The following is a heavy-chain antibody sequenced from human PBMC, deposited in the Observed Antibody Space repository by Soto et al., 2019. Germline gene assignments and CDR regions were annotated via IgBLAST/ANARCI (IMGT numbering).Heavy chain of an antibody. CDR1: GGTFSSYA. D-gene: IGHD2-2*02. J-gene: IGHJ4*02. CDR3: AREGYCSSTSCYTTSGFDY. Sequence: GASVKVSCKASGGTFSSYAISWVRQAPGQGLEWMGGIIPIFGTANYAQKFQGRVTITADESTSTAYMELSSLRSEDTAVYYCAREGYCSSTSCYTTSGFDYWGQGTLVTVSS. CDR2: IIPIFGTA. V-gene: IGHV1-69*13.